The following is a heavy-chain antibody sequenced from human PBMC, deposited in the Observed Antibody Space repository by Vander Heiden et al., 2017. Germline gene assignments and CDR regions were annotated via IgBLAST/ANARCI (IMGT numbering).Heavy chain of an antibody. CDR3: AALSTSPSYYYYGMDV. J-gene: IGHJ6*02. CDR2: IVVGSGNT. Sequence: QMQLVQAGPEVKKPGTSGKVSCKASGFTFTSSAVHWVRQARGQRLEWRGWIVVGSGNTNYAQKFQERVTITRDMSTSTAYMELSSLRSEDTAVYYCAALSTSPSYYYYGMDVWGQGTTVTVSS. V-gene: IGHV1-58*01. CDR1: GFTFTSSA.